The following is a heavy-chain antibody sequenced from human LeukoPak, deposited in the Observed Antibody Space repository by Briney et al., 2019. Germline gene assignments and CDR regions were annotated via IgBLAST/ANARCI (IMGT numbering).Heavy chain of an antibody. CDR1: GFTFSSYA. Sequence: GGSLRLSCAASGFTFSSYAMSWVRQAPGKGLEWVSAISGSGGSTYYADSVKGRFTISRDNSKNTLYLQMNSLRAEDTAVYYCARPRGNVEMAKNPFDYWGQGTLVTVPS. J-gene: IGHJ4*02. D-gene: IGHD5-24*01. CDR2: ISGSGGST. V-gene: IGHV3-23*01. CDR3: ARPRGNVEMAKNPFDY.